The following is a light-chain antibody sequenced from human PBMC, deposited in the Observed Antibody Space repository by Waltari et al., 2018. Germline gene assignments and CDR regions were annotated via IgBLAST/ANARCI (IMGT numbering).Light chain of an antibody. CDR1: QSVSSN. V-gene: IGKV3-15*01. CDR3: QQYNNWST. Sequence: EIVMTQSPATLSVSPGERATLSCRASQSVSSNLAWYQQKPGQAPRLLIYGASTRATGIPARFSGSGSGPEFTLTISSLQSEDFAVYYCQQYNNWSTFGQGTKVEIK. J-gene: IGKJ1*01. CDR2: GAS.